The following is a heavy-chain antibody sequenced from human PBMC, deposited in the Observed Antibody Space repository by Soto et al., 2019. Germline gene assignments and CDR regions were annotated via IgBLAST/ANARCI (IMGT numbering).Heavy chain of an antibody. CDR2: ITRSGSEA. V-gene: IGHV3-23*01. CDR1: GFSFSGSA. J-gene: IGHJ1*01. Sequence: EVQLLESGGGLVQPGGSLRLSCAASGFSFSGSAMCWVRQGPGKGLEFVSSITRSGSEAFYADSVKGRFTMSRDNSKNMLFLQMNSLRAEDTAVYYCAKEGYYSGWYWESWGKGALVTVS. D-gene: IGHD6-19*01. CDR3: AKEGYYSGWYWES.